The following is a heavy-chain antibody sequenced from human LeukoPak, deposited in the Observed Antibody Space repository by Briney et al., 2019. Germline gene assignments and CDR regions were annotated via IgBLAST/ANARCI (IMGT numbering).Heavy chain of an antibody. CDR2: IYTSGST. CDR1: GVSISSYY. Sequence: PSETLSLTCTVSGVSISSYYWSWIRQPAGKGLGWIGRIYTSGSTNYNPSLKSRVTMSVDTSKNQFSLKLSSVTAADTAVYYCASNSYGRDYWGQGTLVTVSS. D-gene: IGHD5-18*01. CDR3: ASNSYGRDY. V-gene: IGHV4-4*07. J-gene: IGHJ4*02.